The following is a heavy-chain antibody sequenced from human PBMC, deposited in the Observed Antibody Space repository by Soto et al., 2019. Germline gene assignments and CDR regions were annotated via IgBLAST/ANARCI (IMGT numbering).Heavy chain of an antibody. D-gene: IGHD4-4*01. J-gene: IGHJ4*02. CDR3: GGQDYSTKGYYFEN. Sequence: QLQLQESGSGLVKPSETLSLTCIVSNGSISSRSSYWGWIRQTPGTGLEWIGSIYYIGNPYYNPSLKSRVTISTDTSKTQFSLKMNAVTAADTAVYFCGGQDYSTKGYYFENWGQVALVTVSS. CDR1: NGSISSRSSY. CDR2: IYYIGNP. V-gene: IGHV4-39*01.